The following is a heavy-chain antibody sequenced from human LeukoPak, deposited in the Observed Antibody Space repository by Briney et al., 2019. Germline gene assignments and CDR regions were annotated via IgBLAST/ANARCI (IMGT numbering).Heavy chain of an antibody. J-gene: IGHJ4*02. CDR1: GGSISSGSYY. D-gene: IGHD5-12*01. V-gene: IGHV4-61*01. Sequence: PSETPSLTCTVSGGSISSGSYYWSWIRQPPGKGLGWIGYIYYSGSTNYNPSLKSRVTISVDTSKNQFSLKLSSVTAADTAMYYCARVSGYDWESFYDYWGQGSLVTVSS. CDR2: IYYSGST. CDR3: ARVSGYDWESFYDY.